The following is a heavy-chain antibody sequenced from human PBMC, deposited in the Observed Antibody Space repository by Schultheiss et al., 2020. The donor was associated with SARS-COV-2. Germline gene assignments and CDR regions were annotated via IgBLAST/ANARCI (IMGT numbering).Heavy chain of an antibody. CDR1: GGSISSGGYY. Sequence: SETLSLTCTVSGGSISSGGYYWSWIRQHPGKGLEWIGYIYYSGSTYYNPSLKSRVTISVDTSKNQFSLKLSSVTAADTAVYYCARGRRDIVVVPAAIWAYWGQGTLVTVSS. D-gene: IGHD2-2*01. J-gene: IGHJ4*02. CDR3: ARGRRDIVVVPAAIWAY. CDR2: IYYSGST. V-gene: IGHV4-31*03.